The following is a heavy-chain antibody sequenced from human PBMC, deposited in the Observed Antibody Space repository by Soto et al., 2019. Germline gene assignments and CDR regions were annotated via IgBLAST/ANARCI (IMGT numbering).Heavy chain of an antibody. CDR1: GYTLTELS. Sequence: ASVKVSCKVSGYTLTELSMHWVRQAPGKGLEWMGGFDPEDGETIYAQKFQGRVTMTEDTSTDTAYMELSSLRSEDTAVYYFATFSIHMVRGVIIPLYYFDYWGQGTLVTVSS. J-gene: IGHJ4*02. CDR3: ATFSIHMVRGVIIPLYYFDY. D-gene: IGHD3-10*01. V-gene: IGHV1-24*01. CDR2: FDPEDGET.